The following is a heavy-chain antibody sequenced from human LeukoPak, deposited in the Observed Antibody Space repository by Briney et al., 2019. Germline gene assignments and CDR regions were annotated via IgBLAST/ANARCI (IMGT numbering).Heavy chain of an antibody. V-gene: IGHV3-23*01. CDR3: ARGGASYDYVWGSYRYSA. CDR1: GFTFSSYA. Sequence: GGSLRLSCAASGFTFSSYAMSWVRRAPGKGLEWVSAISGSGGSTYYADSVKGRFTISRDNSKNTLYLQMNSLRAEDTAVYYCARGGASYDYVWGSYRYSAWGQGTLVTVSS. CDR2: ISGSGGST. D-gene: IGHD3-16*02. J-gene: IGHJ4*02.